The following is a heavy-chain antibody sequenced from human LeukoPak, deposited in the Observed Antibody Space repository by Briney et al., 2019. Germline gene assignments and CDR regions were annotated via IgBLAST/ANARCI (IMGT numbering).Heavy chain of an antibody. V-gene: IGHV3-21*01. D-gene: IGHD3-10*01. Sequence: GGSLRLSCAASGFTFSSYSMNWVRQAPGKGLEWVSSIGSSSSYIYYADSVKGRFTISRDNAKNSLYLQMNSLRAEDTAVCYCARDSLLLWFGTNYYGMDVWGKGTTVTVSS. CDR1: GFTFSSYS. J-gene: IGHJ6*04. CDR3: ARDSLLLWFGTNYYGMDV. CDR2: IGSSSSYI.